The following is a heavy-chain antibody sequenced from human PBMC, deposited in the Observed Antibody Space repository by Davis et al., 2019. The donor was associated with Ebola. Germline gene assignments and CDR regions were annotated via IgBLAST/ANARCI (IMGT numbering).Heavy chain of an antibody. CDR3: ARRGTDFWSGYQY. V-gene: IGHV5-51*01. D-gene: IGHD3-3*01. CDR2: IYPGDSDT. Sequence: GESLKISCEASGYGFDTYWLAWVRQMPGKGLEWMGIIYPGDSDTRYSPSLQGQVTISADKSISTAYLQWSSLKASDTAMYYCARRGTDFWSGYQYWGQGALVTVSS. CDR1: GYGFDTYW. J-gene: IGHJ4*02.